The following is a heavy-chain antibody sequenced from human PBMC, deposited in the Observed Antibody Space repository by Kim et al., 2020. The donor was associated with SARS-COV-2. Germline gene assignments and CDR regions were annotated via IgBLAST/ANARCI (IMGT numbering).Heavy chain of an antibody. CDR3: ARDLFHTGIDY. CDR1: GYIFTNFA. J-gene: IGHJ4*02. V-gene: IGHV1-3*01. Sequence: ASVKVSCKASGYIFTNFAIQWVRQAPGQRFAWMGWINAGTGNTKFSQQFQGRVTFTRDTSANTASMELSSLGSEDTAVYYCARDLFHTGIDYWGQGTLVAVSS. CDR2: INAGTGNT. D-gene: IGHD2-8*02.